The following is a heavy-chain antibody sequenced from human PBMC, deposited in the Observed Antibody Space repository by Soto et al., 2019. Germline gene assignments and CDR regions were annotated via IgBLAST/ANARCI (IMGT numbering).Heavy chain of an antibody. CDR2: IYSSGTT. Sequence: SETLSLTCSVSGGSISSSHWSWIRQPPGKGLEWIGYIYSSGTTNYNPSLKSRVTISVDTSKNQFSLKLTSMTAADTAVYYCARGIAGATTHFDYWGQGTLVTVSS. V-gene: IGHV4-59*12. CDR1: GGSISSSH. CDR3: ARGIAGATTHFDY. J-gene: IGHJ4*02. D-gene: IGHD1-26*01.